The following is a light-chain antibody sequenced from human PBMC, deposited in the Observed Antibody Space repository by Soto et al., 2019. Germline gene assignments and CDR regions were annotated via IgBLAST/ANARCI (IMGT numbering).Light chain of an antibody. CDR2: DAS. CDR3: HQRYDWPIT. Sequence: EIVLTQSPATLSFSPGERATPSWRANQSISNYLAWYQQRPGQAPRLLIYDASRRATGIPARFSGSGSGTDFTLTISSLEPEDFAVYYCHQRYDWPITFGQGTRLEIK. V-gene: IGKV3-11*01. CDR1: QSISNY. J-gene: IGKJ5*01.